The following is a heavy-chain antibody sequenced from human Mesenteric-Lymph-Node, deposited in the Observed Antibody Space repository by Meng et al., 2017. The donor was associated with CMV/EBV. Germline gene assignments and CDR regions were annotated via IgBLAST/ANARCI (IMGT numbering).Heavy chain of an antibody. D-gene: IGHD3-3*01. J-gene: IGHJ4*02. V-gene: IGHV3-7*03. Sequence: GGSLRLSCAASGFTFETYWMSWVRQAPGKGLEWVATVKQDGGEKYYVDSVKGLFTISRDNSKNTLYLQMNSLRVEDTALYYCAKVSLEWLSLYYFDYWGQGTLVTVSS. CDR1: GFTFETYW. CDR2: VKQDGGEK. CDR3: AKVSLEWLSLYYFDY.